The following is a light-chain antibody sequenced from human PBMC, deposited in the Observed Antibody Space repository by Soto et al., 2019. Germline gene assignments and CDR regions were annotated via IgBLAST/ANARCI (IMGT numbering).Light chain of an antibody. Sequence: ESVLTQSPGTLSLSPGERATLSCRASRAVTSNFLAWYQQNPGQAPRLLIYAASSRATGIPDRFSGSGSGTDFTLTISRLEPEDFAVYFCQQYGVSQNTCGQGIKLDTK. V-gene: IGKV3-20*01. CDR1: RAVTSNF. CDR2: AAS. CDR3: QQYGVSQNT. J-gene: IGKJ2*01.